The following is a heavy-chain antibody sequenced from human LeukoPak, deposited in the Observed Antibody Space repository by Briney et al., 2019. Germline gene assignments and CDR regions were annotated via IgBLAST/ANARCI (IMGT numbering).Heavy chain of an antibody. CDR2: IYHSGST. Sequence: KSSETLSLTCTVSGYSISSGYYWGWIRQPPGKGLEWIGSIYHSGSTYYNPSLKSRVTISVDTSKNQFSLKLSSVTAADTAVYYCARGGHSYGSFRLYFDYWGQGTLVTVSS. CDR3: ARGGHSYGSFRLYFDY. D-gene: IGHD5-18*01. V-gene: IGHV4-38-2*02. CDR1: GYSISSGYY. J-gene: IGHJ4*02.